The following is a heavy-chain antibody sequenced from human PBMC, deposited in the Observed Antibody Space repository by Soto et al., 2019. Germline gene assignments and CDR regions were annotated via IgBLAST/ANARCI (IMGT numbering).Heavy chain of an antibody. J-gene: IGHJ6*02. CDR2: ILYSGTT. CDR1: GASIKRDAYY. D-gene: IGHD3-10*01. V-gene: IGHV4-30-4*01. Sequence: QVQLQESGPGLVKPSQTLSLTCTVSGASIKRDAYYWSWIRQPPGKGLEWIGYILYSGTTYYNPSLKSRLIISLVTSKDQFSLTRTSVTAADTAVYYCARDGGPLYYGMDFWGQGTTVTVSS. CDR3: ARDGGPLYYGMDF.